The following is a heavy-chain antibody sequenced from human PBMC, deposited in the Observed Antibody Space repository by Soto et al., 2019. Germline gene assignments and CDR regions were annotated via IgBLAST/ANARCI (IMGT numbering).Heavy chain of an antibody. CDR2: MNPNNGNT. J-gene: IGHJ4*02. Sequence: GASVKVSCKASAYTFTSYGISWVRQAPGQGLEWMGWMNPNNGNTAYAQKFQGRVTMIWDTSKSTAFMELSSLTSEDTAVYYCARGPRNWGVDYWGQGTLVTVSS. CDR3: ARGPRNWGVDY. D-gene: IGHD7-27*01. CDR1: AYTFTSYG. V-gene: IGHV1-8*02.